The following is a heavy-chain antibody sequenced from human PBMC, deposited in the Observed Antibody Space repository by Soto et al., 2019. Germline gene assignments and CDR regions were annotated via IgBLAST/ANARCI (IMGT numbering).Heavy chain of an antibody. D-gene: IGHD1-7*01. CDR2: IIPIFGTA. J-gene: IGHJ4*02. Sequence: SVKVSCKASGGTFSSYAISWVRQAPGQGLEWMGGIIPIFGTANYAQKFQGRVTITTDESTSTAYMELSSLRSEDTAVYYCARGNWNYVFLDYWGQGTLVTVSS. CDR1: GGTFSSYA. V-gene: IGHV1-69*05. CDR3: ARGNWNYVFLDY.